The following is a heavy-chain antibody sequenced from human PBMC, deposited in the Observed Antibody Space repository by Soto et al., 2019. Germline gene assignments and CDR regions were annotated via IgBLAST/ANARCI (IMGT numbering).Heavy chain of an antibody. CDR3: ARHKEYSYGYYSQHGMDI. CDR2: IHPGDSDT. D-gene: IGHD5-18*01. V-gene: IGHV5-51*01. Sequence: PGESLKISCKDAGDSFTSYWIGWVRQMPGKGLEWTGIIHPGDSDTRYSPSLQGQVTISADKSISTAYLQWSSLKASDTAMHYCARHKEYSYGYYSQHGMDIWGQGT. J-gene: IGHJ6*02. CDR1: GDSFTSYW.